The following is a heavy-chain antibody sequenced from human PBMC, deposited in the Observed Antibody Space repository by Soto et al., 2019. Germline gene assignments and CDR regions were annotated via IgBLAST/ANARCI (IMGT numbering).Heavy chain of an antibody. J-gene: IGHJ4*02. CDR1: GFTFSNYV. CDR3: AKDQGSSWHEIEY. D-gene: IGHD6-13*01. V-gene: IGHV3-23*01. CDR2: ISGSGGST. Sequence: EVQLLESGGGLVQPGGSLRLSCAASGFTFSNYVVTWVRQAPGKGLEWVSTISGSGGSTYYADSVKGRFTISRDNSKNTLYLQMNSLRADDTAVYYCAKDQGSSWHEIEYWGQRTLVTVSS.